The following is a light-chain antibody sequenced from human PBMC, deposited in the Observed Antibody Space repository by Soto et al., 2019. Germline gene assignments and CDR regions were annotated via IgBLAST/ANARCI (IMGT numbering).Light chain of an antibody. J-gene: IGLJ2*01. CDR2: EGS. V-gene: IGLV2-23*03. CDR3: CSYAGSNAIHVV. CDR1: SSDVGSYNL. Sequence: QSALTQPASVSGSPGQSITISCTGTSSDVGSYNLVSWYQQHPGKAPKLMIYEGSKRPSGVSNRFSGPKSGNTASLTISGLQAEDEADYYCCSYAGSNAIHVVFGGGTKVTVL.